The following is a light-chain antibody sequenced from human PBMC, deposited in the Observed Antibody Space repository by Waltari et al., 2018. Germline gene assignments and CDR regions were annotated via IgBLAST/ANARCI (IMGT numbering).Light chain of an antibody. CDR2: WAS. CDR3: QQCYSTPFT. CDR1: QRLSSGSDNRNY. V-gene: IGKV4-1*01. Sequence: DIVMTQSPGSLTVSLGEGAAIKCKPSQRLSSGSDNRNYLGWYQQRPGQPPKLLIYWASTRESGVPDRFSGSGSGTDFTLTISSLQAEDVAIYYCQQCYSTPFTFGPGTKVHFK. J-gene: IGKJ3*01.